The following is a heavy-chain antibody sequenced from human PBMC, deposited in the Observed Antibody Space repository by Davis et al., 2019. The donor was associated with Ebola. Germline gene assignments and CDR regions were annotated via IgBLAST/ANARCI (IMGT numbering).Heavy chain of an antibody. CDR2: IIPILGIA. V-gene: IGHV1-69*02. CDR3: ARASLCGGDCYPDY. J-gene: IGHJ4*02. D-gene: IGHD2-21*02. CDR1: GDTLSSYT. Sequence: SVTVSCKASGDTLSSYTISWVRQAPGQGLEWMGRIIPILGIANYAQKFQGRVTITADKSTSTAYMELSSLRSEDTAVYYCARASLCGGDCYPDYWGQGTLVTVSS.